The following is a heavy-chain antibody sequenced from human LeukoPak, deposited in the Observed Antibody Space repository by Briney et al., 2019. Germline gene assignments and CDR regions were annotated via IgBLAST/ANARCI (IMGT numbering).Heavy chain of an antibody. J-gene: IGHJ3*02. D-gene: IGHD3-22*01. Sequence: SETLSLTCTVSGGSISSGDYYWSWIRQPPGKGLEWIGYIYYSGSTYYNPSLKSRITISVDTSKNQFYLKLSSVTAADTAVYYCARAYDSSGYYYGDAFDIWGQGTMVTVSS. V-gene: IGHV4-30-4*01. CDR1: GGSISSGDYY. CDR2: IYYSGST. CDR3: ARAYDSSGYYYGDAFDI.